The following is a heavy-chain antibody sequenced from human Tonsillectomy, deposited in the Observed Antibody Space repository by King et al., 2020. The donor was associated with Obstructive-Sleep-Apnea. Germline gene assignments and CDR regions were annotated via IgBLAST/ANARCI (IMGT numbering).Heavy chain of an antibody. V-gene: IGHV3-48*04. CDR3: AREDTIDFWSGYSPTFDY. Sequence: VQLVESGGGVVQPGGSLRLSCAASGFTFSSYNMNWVRQAPGKGLEWVSYISSSSTTIYYADSVKGRFTISRDNAKNSLYLQMNSLRAEDTAVYYCAREDTIDFWSGYSPTFDYWGQGTLVTVSS. CDR2: ISSSSTTI. J-gene: IGHJ4*02. CDR1: GFTFSSYN. D-gene: IGHD3-3*01.